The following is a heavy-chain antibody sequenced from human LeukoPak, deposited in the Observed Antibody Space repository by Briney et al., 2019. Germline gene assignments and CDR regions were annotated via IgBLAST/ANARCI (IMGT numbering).Heavy chain of an antibody. Sequence: PGGSLRLSCAASGFTFTNHAMHWVRQAPGKGLESVAVISDDGSREHYADFLEGRFSISRDISKNTVYLQMSSLRTEDTAVYFCVRKEPGSGWSGFDYWGQGTLLTAYS. J-gene: IGHJ4*02. D-gene: IGHD6-19*01. CDR2: ISDDGSRE. CDR1: GFTFTNHA. CDR3: VRKEPGSGWSGFDY. V-gene: IGHV3-30*15.